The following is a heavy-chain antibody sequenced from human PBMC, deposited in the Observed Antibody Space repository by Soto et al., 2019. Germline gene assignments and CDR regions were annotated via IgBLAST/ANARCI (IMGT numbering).Heavy chain of an antibody. CDR3: AKDLRIAVAGQDY. J-gene: IGHJ4*02. CDR2: ISYDGSNK. Sequence: QVQLVESGGGVVQPGRSLRLSCAASGFTFSSYGMHWVRQAPGKGLEWVAVISYDGSNKYYEDSVKGRFTISRDNSKNTLYMQMNSLRAEDTAVYYCAKDLRIAVAGQDYWGQGTLVTVSS. CDR1: GFTFSSYG. V-gene: IGHV3-30*18. D-gene: IGHD6-19*01.